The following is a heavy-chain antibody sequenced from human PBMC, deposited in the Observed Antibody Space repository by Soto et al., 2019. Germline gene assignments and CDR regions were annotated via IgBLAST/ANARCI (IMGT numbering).Heavy chain of an antibody. Sequence: GGSLRLSCAASGFTFSSYAMSWVRQAPGKGLEWVSAISGSGGSTYYADSVKGRFTISRDNSKNTLYLQMNSLRAEDTAVYYCAKDYIWGSYRYTGGLFDYWGQGTLVTVS. CDR3: AKDYIWGSYRYTGGLFDY. CDR2: ISGSGGST. D-gene: IGHD3-16*02. CDR1: GFTFSSYA. V-gene: IGHV3-23*01. J-gene: IGHJ4*02.